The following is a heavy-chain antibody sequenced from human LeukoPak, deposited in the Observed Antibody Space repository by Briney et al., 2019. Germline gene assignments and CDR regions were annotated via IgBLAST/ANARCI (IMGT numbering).Heavy chain of an antibody. CDR1: GFTVSSNY. CDR3: ARRSQTQIQLWLGQNGMDV. CDR2: ISSSGSTI. V-gene: IGHV3-11*01. D-gene: IGHD5-18*01. Sequence: GGSLRLSCAASGFTVSSNYMSWVRQAPGKGLEWVSYISSSGSTIYYADSVKGRFTISRDNAKNSLYLQMNSLRAEDTAVYYCARRSQTQIQLWLGQNGMDVWGQGTTVTVSS. J-gene: IGHJ6*02.